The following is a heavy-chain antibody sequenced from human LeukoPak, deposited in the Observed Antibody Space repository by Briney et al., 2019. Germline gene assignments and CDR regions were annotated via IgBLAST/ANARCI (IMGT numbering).Heavy chain of an antibody. D-gene: IGHD2-2*01. CDR3: ARDRTYCSSTGCYAGWFDP. V-gene: IGHV3-53*05. J-gene: IGHJ5*02. CDR2: IYSDGNT. Sequence: GGSLRLSCAVSGFTVSSIYMSWVRQAPGKGLEWVSFIYSDGNTYYADSVKGRFTLSRDSSRNTLYLQMNSLRAEDTAVYYCARDRTYCSSTGCYAGWFDPWGQGTLVTVSS. CDR1: GFTVSSIY.